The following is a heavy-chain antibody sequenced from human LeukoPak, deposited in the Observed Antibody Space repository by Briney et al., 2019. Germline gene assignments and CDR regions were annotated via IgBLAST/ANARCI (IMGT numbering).Heavy chain of an antibody. CDR3: AKLSGYSYGYVSDY. Sequence: GGSLRHSCAASGFSFSSYAMIWVRQAPGKGLEWVSAISGSGGSTYYADSVKGRFTISRDNSKDTLYLQMNSLRAEDTAVYYGAKLSGYSYGYVSDYWGQGTLVTVS. CDR1: GFSFSSYA. D-gene: IGHD5-18*01. V-gene: IGHV3-23*01. CDR2: ISGSGGST. J-gene: IGHJ4*02.